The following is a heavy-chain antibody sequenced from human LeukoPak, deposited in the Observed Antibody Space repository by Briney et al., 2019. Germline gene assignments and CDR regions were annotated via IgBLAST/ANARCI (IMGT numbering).Heavy chain of an antibody. J-gene: IGHJ6*02. CDR3: ARAADYGDYVYGMDV. D-gene: IGHD4-17*01. Sequence: PGRSLRLSCAASGFTFSSYGMHWVRQAPGKGLEWVAVIWYDGSNKYYADSVKGRFTISRDNSKNTLYLQMNSLRAEDTAVYYCARAADYGDYVYGMDVWGQGTTVTVSS. CDR2: IWYDGSNK. CDR1: GFTFSSYG. V-gene: IGHV3-33*01.